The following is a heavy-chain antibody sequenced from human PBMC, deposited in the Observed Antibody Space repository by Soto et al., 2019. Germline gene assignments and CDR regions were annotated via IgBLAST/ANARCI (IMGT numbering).Heavy chain of an antibody. D-gene: IGHD2-2*01. CDR2: ISGSGDST. V-gene: IGHV3-23*01. Sequence: EVQLLESGGGLVQPGGSLRLSCAASGFTFSNYAMSWVRQAPGKGLELVSAISGSGDSTYYADSVKGRFTISRDNSKNTLYLQMNSLRAEDTAVYYCAKRGLGYCSTTSCRGRWFDPWGQGTLVTVSS. CDR1: GFTFSNYA. CDR3: AKRGLGYCSTTSCRGRWFDP. J-gene: IGHJ5*02.